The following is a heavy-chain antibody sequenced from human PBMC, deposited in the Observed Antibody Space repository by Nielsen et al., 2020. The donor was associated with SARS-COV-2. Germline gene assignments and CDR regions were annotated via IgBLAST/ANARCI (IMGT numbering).Heavy chain of an antibody. J-gene: IGHJ3*02. CDR2: FDPEDGET. D-gene: IGHD6-25*01. V-gene: IGHV1-24*01. CDR1: GYTLTELS. Sequence: ASVKVSCKVSGYTLTELSMHWVRQAPGKGLEWMGGFDPEDGETIYAQKFQGRVTMTRDTSISTAYMELSRLRSDDTAVYYCARGIAAADAFDIWGQGTMVTVSS. CDR3: ARGIAAADAFDI.